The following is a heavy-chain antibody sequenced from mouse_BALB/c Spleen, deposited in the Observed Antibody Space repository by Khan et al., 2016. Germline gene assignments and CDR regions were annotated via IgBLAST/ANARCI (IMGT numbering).Heavy chain of an antibody. Sequence: VQLQQSGAELVKPGASVKLSCTASGFNIKDTYMHWVKQRPEQGLEWIGKIDPANGNTKYDPNFQGKATITADTSSKTAYLQLSSLTSEDTAVYSCARSYYDYWFAYWGQGTLVTVSA. D-gene: IGHD2-4*01. V-gene: IGHV14-3*02. CDR3: ARSYYDYWFAY. CDR1: GFNIKDTY. J-gene: IGHJ3*01. CDR2: IDPANGNT.